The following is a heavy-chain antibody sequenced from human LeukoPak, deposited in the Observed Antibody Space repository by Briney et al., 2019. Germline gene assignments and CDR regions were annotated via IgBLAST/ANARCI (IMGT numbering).Heavy chain of an antibody. V-gene: IGHV3-49*04. CDR3: TQGDYYGSGSPPSWTNIDY. J-gene: IGHJ4*02. CDR1: GFTFGDYA. Sequence: GRSLRLSCTASGFTFGDYAMSWVRQAPGKGLEWVGFIRSKAYGGTTEYAASVKGRFTISRDDSKSIAYLQMYSLKTEDTAVYYCTQGDYYGSGSPPSWTNIDYWGQGTLVTVSS. CDR2: IRSKAYGGTT. D-gene: IGHD3-10*01.